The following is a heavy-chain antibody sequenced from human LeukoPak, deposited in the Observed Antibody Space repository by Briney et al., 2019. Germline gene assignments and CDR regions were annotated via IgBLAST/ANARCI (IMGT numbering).Heavy chain of an antibody. V-gene: IGHV3-48*03. CDR2: INNSSGTI. CDR3: ATKHDY. Sequence: GGSLRLSCAASGFTFSTYEMNWVRQAPGKGLGWLSYINNSSGTIYYADSVKGRFTISRDNAKNSLYLQMNSLRAEDTAVYYCATKHDYWGQGTLVTVSS. CDR1: GFTFSTYE. J-gene: IGHJ4*02.